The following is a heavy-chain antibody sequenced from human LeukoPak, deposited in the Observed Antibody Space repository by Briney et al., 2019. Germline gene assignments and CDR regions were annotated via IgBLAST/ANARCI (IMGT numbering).Heavy chain of an antibody. Sequence: GGSLRLSCAASGFTVSSKYMSWVRQAPGKGLEWVSVISSGGSTYYADSVKGRFTISRDNSKNTLYLQMNNLRAEDTAVYYRARHLYGSGSYYFDYWGQGTLVTVSS. CDR1: GFTVSSKY. D-gene: IGHD3-10*01. V-gene: IGHV3-53*01. CDR3: ARHLYGSGSYYFDY. J-gene: IGHJ4*02. CDR2: ISSGGST.